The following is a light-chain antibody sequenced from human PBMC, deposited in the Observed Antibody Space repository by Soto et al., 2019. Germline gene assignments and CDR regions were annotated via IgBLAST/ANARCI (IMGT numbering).Light chain of an antibody. CDR3: QQADSFPIT. V-gene: IGKV1-12*01. CDR1: EDINSR. Sequence: DIQMTQSPSSVSASVGDRVTISCRASEDINSRLAWYQRKPGNAPKLLIYAAFILQSGVPSRFSGYGSRTDFTLSISSLQPEDFATYYCQQADSFPITFGQGTRLEIK. J-gene: IGKJ5*01. CDR2: AAF.